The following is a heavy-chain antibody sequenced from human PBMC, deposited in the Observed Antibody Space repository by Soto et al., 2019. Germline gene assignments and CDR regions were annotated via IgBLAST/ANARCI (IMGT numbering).Heavy chain of an antibody. CDR1: GGTFSSYA. CDR2: IIPIFGTA. CDR3: ASSRSGGDPVDY. Sequence: GASVKVSCKASGGTFSSYAISWVRQAPGQGLEWMGGIIPIFGTANYAQKFQGRVTITAYESTSTAYMELSSLRSEDTAVYYCASSRSGGDPVDYWGQGTLVTVSS. V-gene: IGHV1-69*13. J-gene: IGHJ4*02. D-gene: IGHD2-21*02.